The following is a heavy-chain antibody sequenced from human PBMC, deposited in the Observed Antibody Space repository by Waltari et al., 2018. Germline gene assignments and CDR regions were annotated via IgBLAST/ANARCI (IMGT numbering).Heavy chain of an antibody. CDR3: ARAQLTMARNLDL. CDR1: GFTFSRYW. CDR2: INSDGSTT. D-gene: IGHD3-10*01. Sequence: EVQLVESGGGLVQPGGSLGLSCVTSGFTFSRYWLHWVRKVPGKGLVWVSRINSDGSTTSYADSVKGRFTISRDNAKNTLYLQMNSLRADDTSVYYCARAQLTMARNLDLWGRGTLVTVSS. J-gene: IGHJ2*01. V-gene: IGHV3-74*01.